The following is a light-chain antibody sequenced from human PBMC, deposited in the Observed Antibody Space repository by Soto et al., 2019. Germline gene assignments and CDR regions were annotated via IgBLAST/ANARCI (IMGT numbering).Light chain of an antibody. CDR1: QSVSSK. CDR2: DAS. CDR3: QQYDNWPWT. J-gene: IGKJ1*01. Sequence: EIVMTQSPATLSVSPGERATLFCRASQSVSSKLAWYQHKPGQAPRFLMYDASTRATDIPARFSGSGSGTEFTLTISSLQSEDFAIYYCQQYDNWPWTFGQGTKVEFK. V-gene: IGKV3-15*01.